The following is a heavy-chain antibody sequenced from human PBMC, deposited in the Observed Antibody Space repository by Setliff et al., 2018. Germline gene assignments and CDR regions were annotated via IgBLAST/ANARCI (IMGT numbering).Heavy chain of an antibody. CDR2: INPNSGGT. J-gene: IGHJ3*02. CDR1: GYTFTGYY. Sequence: ASVKVSCKASGYTFTGYYMHWVRQAPGQGLEWMGRINPNSGGTNYAQKFQGRVTMTRDTSTSTVYLELSSLRSEDTAVYYCARRPPNGFGEFGNAFDIWGRGTMVTVSS. V-gene: IGHV1-2*06. CDR3: ARRPPNGFGEFGNAFDI. D-gene: IGHD3-10*01.